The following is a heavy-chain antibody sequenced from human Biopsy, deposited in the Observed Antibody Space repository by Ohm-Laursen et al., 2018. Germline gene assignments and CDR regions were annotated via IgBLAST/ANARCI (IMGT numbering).Heavy chain of an antibody. CDR3: ARDVKRYCSGTSCYSGYFGMDV. Sequence: GTLSLTCTVSSGSISSYYWSWIRQPPGKGLEWIGYISYSGNTNYNPSLKSRVTMSVDTSKNQFSLNLNSVTAADTAVYFCARDVKRYCSGTSCYSGYFGMDVWGQGTTVTVS. CDR1: SGSISSYY. J-gene: IGHJ6*02. D-gene: IGHD2-2*01. CDR2: ISYSGNT. V-gene: IGHV4-59*01.